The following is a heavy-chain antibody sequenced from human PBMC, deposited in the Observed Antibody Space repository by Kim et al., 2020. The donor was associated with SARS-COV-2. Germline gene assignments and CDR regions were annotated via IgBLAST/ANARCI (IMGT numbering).Heavy chain of an antibody. CDR1: GFTFSSHS. Sequence: GGSLRLSCAASGFTFSSHSMNWVRQAPGKGLEWLSSITTSGSNTYYADSLKGRFTISRDNAKNSLYLQMNSLGVEDMAVYYCARGMRGFSYGKIDYWGQGIVVTVSS. CDR2: ITTSGSNT. CDR3: ARGMRGFSYGKIDY. D-gene: IGHD5-18*01. V-gene: IGHV3-21*01. J-gene: IGHJ4*02.